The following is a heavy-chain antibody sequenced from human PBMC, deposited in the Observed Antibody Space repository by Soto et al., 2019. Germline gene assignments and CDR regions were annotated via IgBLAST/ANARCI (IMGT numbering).Heavy chain of an antibody. CDR1: GGSFSGYY. V-gene: IGHV4-34*01. D-gene: IGHD6-19*01. CDR2: INHSGST. Sequence: SETLSLTCAVYGGSFSGYYWSWIRQPPGKGLEWIGEINHSGSTNYNPSLKSRVTISVDTSKNQFSLKLSSVTAADTAVYYCAIIPRQWLVLHGYFQHWGQGTLVTVSS. J-gene: IGHJ1*01. CDR3: AIIPRQWLVLHGYFQH.